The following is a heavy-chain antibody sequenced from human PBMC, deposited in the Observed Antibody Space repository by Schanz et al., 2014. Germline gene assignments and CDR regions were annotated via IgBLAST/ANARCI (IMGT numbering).Heavy chain of an antibody. D-gene: IGHD3-10*01. CDR2: SGRGGRT. CDR3: ARSGVDV. J-gene: IGHJ6*02. Sequence: EVQLVESGGGLVQPGGSLRLSCAASGFTVSSNYMSWVRQAPGKGLEWVSAISGRGGRTYYADSVKGRFTISRDNAKSSVYLQMNSLRAEDTAVYYCARSGVDVWGQGTTVTVSS. V-gene: IGHV3-66*01. CDR1: GFTVSSNY.